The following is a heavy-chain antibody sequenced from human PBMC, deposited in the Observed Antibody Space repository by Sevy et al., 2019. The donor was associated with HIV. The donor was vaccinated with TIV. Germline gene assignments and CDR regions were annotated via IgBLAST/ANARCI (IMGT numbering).Heavy chain of an antibody. D-gene: IGHD3-9*01. V-gene: IGHV3-23*01. CDR1: GFTFSSYA. CDR3: AKDDDILTGYQYYFDY. CDR2: ISGSGGST. J-gene: IGHJ4*02. Sequence: GGSLRLSCAASGFTFSSYAMSWVRQAPGKGLEWVPAISGSGGSTYYADSVKGRFTISRDNSKNTLYLQMNSLRAEDTAVYYCAKDDDILTGYQYYFDYWGQGTLVTVSS.